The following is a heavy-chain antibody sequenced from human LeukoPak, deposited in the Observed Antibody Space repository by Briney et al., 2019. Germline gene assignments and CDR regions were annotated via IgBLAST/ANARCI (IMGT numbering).Heavy chain of an antibody. CDR3: ARGGVAAKYYFDF. CDR2: IYYSGST. V-gene: IGHV4-59*11. CDR1: GGSISPLY. D-gene: IGHD3-10*01. J-gene: IGHJ4*02. Sequence: SETLSLTCTVSGGSISPLYWSWIRQPPGKGLEFIGYIYYSGSTNFNPSLKSRVTLSVDTSKNQISLKLNSVTAADTAVYYCARGGVAAKYYFDFWGQGILVTVSS.